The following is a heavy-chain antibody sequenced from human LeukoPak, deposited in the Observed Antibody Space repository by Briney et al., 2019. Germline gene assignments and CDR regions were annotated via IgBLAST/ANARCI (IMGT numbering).Heavy chain of an antibody. V-gene: IGHV3-64D*09. CDR2: ISSNGDST. Sequence: GGSLRHSYSASRFTFRNYAMQWVRQAPGKGLEYVSAISSNGDSTYYADSVKGRFIISTDNSKNSLSLHMSSLRAEDTAVYYCVKSASCYGAYWFNPWGQGTLVTVSS. J-gene: IGHJ5*02. CDR3: VKSASCYGAYWFNP. D-gene: IGHD4/OR15-4a*01. CDR1: RFTFRNYA.